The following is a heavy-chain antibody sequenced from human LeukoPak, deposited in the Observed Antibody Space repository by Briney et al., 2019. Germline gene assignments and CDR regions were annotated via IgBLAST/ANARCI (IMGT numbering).Heavy chain of an antibody. CDR1: GFTFSSYE. CDR3: ARVSNYVSH. D-gene: IGHD4-11*01. Sequence: PGGPLRLSCAASGFTFSSYEMNWVRQAPGKGLEWVSYISSSGSTIYYADSVKGRFTISRDNAKNSLYLQMNSLRAEDTAVYYCARVSNYVSHWGQGTLVTVSS. V-gene: IGHV3-48*03. J-gene: IGHJ4*02. CDR2: ISSSGSTI.